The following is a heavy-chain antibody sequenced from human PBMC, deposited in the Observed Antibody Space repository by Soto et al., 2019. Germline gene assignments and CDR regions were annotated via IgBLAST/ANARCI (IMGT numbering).Heavy chain of an antibody. CDR3: AREMTTRGMDV. CDR1: GGSISSYY. V-gene: IGHV4-59*12. CDR2: IYYSGST. D-gene: IGHD1-1*01. Sequence: PSETLSLTCTVSGGSISSYYWSWIRQPPGKGLEWIGYIYYSGSTNYNPSLKSRVTISVDTSKNQFSLKLSSVTAADTAVYYCAREMTTRGMDVWGQGTTVTVSS. J-gene: IGHJ6*02.